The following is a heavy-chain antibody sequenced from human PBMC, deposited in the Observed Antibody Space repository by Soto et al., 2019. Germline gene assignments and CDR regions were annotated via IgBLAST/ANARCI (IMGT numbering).Heavy chain of an antibody. CDR3: ARSEMAANSGLSFQH. CDR2: IYWDDDK. J-gene: IGHJ1*01. Sequence: SGSTLVKPTQTLTLPCTFPGFSFSTSKMCVVLIRQPPGKALERLALIYWDDDKRYSPSLKSRLTITKDTSRQQVVLTLTDMDPVDTATYFCARSEMAANSGLSFQHWGQGTLVTVSS. V-gene: IGHV2-5*02. D-gene: IGHD6-19*01. CDR1: GFSFSTSKMC.